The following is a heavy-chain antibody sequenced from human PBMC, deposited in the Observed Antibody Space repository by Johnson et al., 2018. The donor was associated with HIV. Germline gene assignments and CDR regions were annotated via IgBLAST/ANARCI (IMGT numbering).Heavy chain of an antibody. V-gene: IGHV3-73*01. CDR1: GFTFSNAW. CDR3: STVHPTAPLFVMNAFDI. CDR2: IKSKANSYAT. J-gene: IGHJ3*02. Sequence: VQLVESGGGVVQPGRSLRVFCAASGFTFSNAWMSWVRQRQAPGKGLEWVGRIKSKANSYATAYAASVKGRFTISRDDSKNTAYLQMNSLKTEDTAVYYCSTVHPTAPLFVMNAFDIWGQGTMVTVSS. D-gene: IGHD3-16*02.